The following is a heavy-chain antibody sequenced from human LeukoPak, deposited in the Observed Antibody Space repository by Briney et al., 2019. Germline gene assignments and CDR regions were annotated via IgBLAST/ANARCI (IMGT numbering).Heavy chain of an antibody. Sequence: GGSLRLSCAASGFTFGSYTMNWVRQAPGKGPEWVSSTCSTRTYICYADSVKGRFTISRDNAKNSVYLQMDSLRAEDTAVYYCARLYYDSSGYYQICYFDYWGQGTLVTVSS. V-gene: IGHV3-21*01. CDR3: ARLYYDSSGYYQICYFDY. D-gene: IGHD3-22*01. J-gene: IGHJ4*02. CDR2: TCSTRTYI. CDR1: GFTFGSYT.